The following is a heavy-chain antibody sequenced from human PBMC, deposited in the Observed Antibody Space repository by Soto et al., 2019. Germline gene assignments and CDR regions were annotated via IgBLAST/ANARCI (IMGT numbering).Heavy chain of an antibody. CDR1: GFTFSSYA. CDR2: ISGSGGST. D-gene: IGHD5-18*01. J-gene: IGHJ4*02. Sequence: PGGSLRLSCAASGFTFSSYAMSWVRQAPGKGLEWVSAISGSGGSTYYADSVKGRFTISRDNSKNTLYLQMNSLRAEDTAVYYCAKGEYSYGFVFEDYWGQGTLVTVSS. CDR3: AKGEYSYGFVFEDY. V-gene: IGHV3-23*01.